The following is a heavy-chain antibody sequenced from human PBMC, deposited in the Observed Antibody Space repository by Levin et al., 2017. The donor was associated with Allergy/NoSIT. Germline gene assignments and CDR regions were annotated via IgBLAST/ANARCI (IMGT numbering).Heavy chain of an antibody. D-gene: IGHD5-12*01. CDR1: GGTFTTYA. J-gene: IGHJ4*02. CDR2: IIPVFGTA. CDR3: ARGEPRETLEYSGLALGYFDY. V-gene: IGHV1-69*13. Sequence: SVKVSCKASGGTFTTYAISWVRQAPGQGLEWMGRIIPVFGTANYAQKFQGRVTITADESTTTAYMELSSLRSEDTAVYYCARGEPRETLEYSGLALGYFDYWGQGTLVTVSS.